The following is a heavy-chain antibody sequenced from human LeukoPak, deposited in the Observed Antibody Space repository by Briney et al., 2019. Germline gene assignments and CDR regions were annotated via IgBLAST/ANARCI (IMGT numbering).Heavy chain of an antibody. CDR3: ARDLIMITFGGVIGFDY. CDR2: IKQDGSEK. CDR1: GFTFSSYW. D-gene: IGHD3-16*02. V-gene: IGHV3-7*03. J-gene: IGHJ4*02. Sequence: GGSLRLSCAASGFTFSSYWMSWVGQAPGKGLEWVANIKQDGSEKYYVDSVKGRFTISRDNAKNSLYLQMNSLRAEDTAVYYCARDLIMITFGGVIGFDYWGRGTLVTVSS.